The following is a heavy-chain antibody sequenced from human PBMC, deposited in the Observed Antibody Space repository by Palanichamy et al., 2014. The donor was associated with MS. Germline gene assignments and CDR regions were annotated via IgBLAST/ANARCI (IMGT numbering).Heavy chain of an antibody. D-gene: IGHD5-12*01. Sequence: EVHLLESGEAWYSLGGPVRLSCATSGFTFRTFYMSWVRQAPEKGLEWVAMISGNSAATYYADSVKGRFTISRDNSRNTLYLQMTNLRPEDTAVYYCAKDKVPDGAYDLDYWGQGTLVTVSS. CDR1: GFTFRTFY. J-gene: IGHJ4*02. CDR2: ISGNSAAT. V-gene: IGHV3-23*01. CDR3: AKDKVPDGAYDLDY.